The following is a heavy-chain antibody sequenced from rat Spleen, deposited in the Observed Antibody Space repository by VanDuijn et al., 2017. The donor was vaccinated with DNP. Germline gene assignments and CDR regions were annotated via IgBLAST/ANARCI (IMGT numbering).Heavy chain of an antibody. D-gene: IGHD4-3*01. J-gene: IGHJ2*01. CDR3: VRDPYNAGFDH. CDR2: MWSDGDT. Sequence: QVQLRESGPALVQPSQTLSLTCTASGFSLNIFHVHWVRQPPGKGLEWMGVMWSDGDTSSNSALKSRLSISRDTSKSQLFLKMNSLQTEDTATYYCVRDPYNAGFDHWGQGVMVTVSS. CDR1: GFSLNIFH. V-gene: IGHV2-32*01.